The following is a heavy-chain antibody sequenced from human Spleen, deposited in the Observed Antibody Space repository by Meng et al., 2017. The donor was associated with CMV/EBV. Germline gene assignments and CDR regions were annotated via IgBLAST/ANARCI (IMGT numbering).Heavy chain of an antibody. V-gene: IGHV4-39*07. CDR1: GGSISSSSYY. D-gene: IGHD3-22*01. CDR2: IYYSGST. J-gene: IGHJ5*02. CDR3: ARQIVVGLNWFDP. Sequence: GSLRLSCTVSGGSISSSSYYWGWIRQPPGKGLEWIGSIYYSGSTYYNPSLKSRVTISVDTSKNQFFLKLISVTAADTAVYYCARQIVVGLNWFDPWGQGTLVTVSS.